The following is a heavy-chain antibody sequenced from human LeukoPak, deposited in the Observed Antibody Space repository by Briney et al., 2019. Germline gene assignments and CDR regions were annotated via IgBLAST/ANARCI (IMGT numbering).Heavy chain of an antibody. V-gene: IGHV4-61*02. CDR3: ARDRGIAVAGISRDYYYYYMDV. CDR1: GGSISSGSYY. J-gene: IGHJ6*03. CDR2: IYTSGST. Sequence: SETLSLTCTVSGGSISSGSYYWSWIRQPAGKGLEWIGRIYTSGSTYYNPSLKSRVTISIDTSKNQFSLKLSSVTAADTAVYYCARDRGIAVAGISRDYYYYYMDVWGKGTTVTISS. D-gene: IGHD6-19*01.